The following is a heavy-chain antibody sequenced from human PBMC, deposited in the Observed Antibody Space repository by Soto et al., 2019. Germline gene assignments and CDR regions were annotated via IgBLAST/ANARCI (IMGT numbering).Heavy chain of an antibody. J-gene: IGHJ4*02. D-gene: IGHD2-2*02. CDR1: GDSVSSNSAA. V-gene: IGHV6-1*01. Sequence: QVQLQQSGPGLVKPSQTLSLTCAISGDSVSSNSAAWNWIRQSPSRGLEWLGRTHYRSKWYNDYAVSVKSRITINPDTSKNQFSLQLNSVTPEDTAVYYCARGIVVVPAAITTSFDYWGQGTLVTVSS. CDR2: THYRSKWYN. CDR3: ARGIVVVPAAITTSFDY.